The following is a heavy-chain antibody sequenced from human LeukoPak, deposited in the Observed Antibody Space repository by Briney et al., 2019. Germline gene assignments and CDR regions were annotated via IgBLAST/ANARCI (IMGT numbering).Heavy chain of an antibody. Sequence: GECLRLSCAASGFTVSSNYMSWVRQAPGKGLEWVSVIISRDRTYYSDSVKGRFTVSSHNSKNTLYLQMNSLGAEDTAVYYCARVNGGRFDHWGQGTLVTVSS. V-gene: IGHV3-53*04. J-gene: IGHJ4*02. D-gene: IGHD3-10*01. CDR3: ARVNGGRFDH. CDR2: IISRDRT. CDR1: GFTVSSNY.